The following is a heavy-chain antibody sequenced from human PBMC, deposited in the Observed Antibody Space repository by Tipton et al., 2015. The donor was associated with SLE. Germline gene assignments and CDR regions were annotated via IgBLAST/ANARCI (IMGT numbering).Heavy chain of an antibody. V-gene: IGHV4-34*01. CDR3: ARDSSGHSIFFDY. D-gene: IGHD3-22*01. Sequence: LRLSCTVSGGSISGYYWSWIRQPPGKGLEWIGEINHSGSTNYNPSLKSRVTISVDTSKDQFSLKLSSVTAADTAVYYCARDSSGHSIFFDYWGQGTLVTVSS. J-gene: IGHJ4*02. CDR2: INHSGST. CDR1: GGSISGYY.